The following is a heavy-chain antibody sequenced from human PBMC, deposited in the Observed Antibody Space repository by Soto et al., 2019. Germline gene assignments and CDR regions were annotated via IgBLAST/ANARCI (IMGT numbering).Heavy chain of an antibody. CDR3: ATDAYYDTSGYWF. V-gene: IGHV3-15*01. Sequence: AGSLRLSCAASGFTFTNAWMTWVRQAPGKGLEWVGRVKSKTDGGTTDYAAPVKGRFSIPKDDSKNTLYLQMNSLESEDTAVYYCATDAYYDTSGYWFWGQGTLVTVSS. CDR1: GFTFTNAW. CDR2: VKSKTDGGTT. J-gene: IGHJ4*02. D-gene: IGHD3-22*01.